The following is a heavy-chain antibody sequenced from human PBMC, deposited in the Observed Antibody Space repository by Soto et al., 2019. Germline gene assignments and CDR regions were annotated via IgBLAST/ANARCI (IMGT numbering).Heavy chain of an antibody. V-gene: IGHV3-11*06. CDR2: ISPTGSET. Sequence: GGSLRLSCAASGLIFSDWYMSWIRQAPGKGLEWVSYISPTGSETDYADSVKGRFTISRDNSKNTLYLQMNSLRAEDTAVYYCARDEESAFDIWGQGTMVTVSS. CDR3: ARDEESAFDI. CDR1: GLIFSDWY. J-gene: IGHJ3*02.